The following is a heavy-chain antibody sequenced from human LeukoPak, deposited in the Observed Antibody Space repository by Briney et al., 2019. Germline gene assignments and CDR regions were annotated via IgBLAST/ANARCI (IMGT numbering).Heavy chain of an antibody. CDR2: ISRSGDSP. J-gene: IGHJ4*02. CDR3: ATKNGPCSGGARYSYFDY. Sequence: GGSLRLSCAASGFTFSSQAMTWVRQAPGKGLEWVSAISRSGDSPYYADSVKGRFTISRDNSKNTVHLQMNSLRVEDTAVYYCATKNGPCSGGARYSYFDYWGQGALVTVSS. V-gene: IGHV3-23*01. D-gene: IGHD2-15*01. CDR1: GFTFSSQA.